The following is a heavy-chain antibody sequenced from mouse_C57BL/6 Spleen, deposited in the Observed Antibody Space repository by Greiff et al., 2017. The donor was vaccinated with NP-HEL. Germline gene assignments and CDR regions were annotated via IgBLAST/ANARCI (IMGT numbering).Heavy chain of an antibody. Sequence: QVQLQQPGAELVKPGASVKMSCKASGYTFTSYWITWVKQRPGQGLEWIGDIYPGSGSTNYNEKFKSKATLTVDTSSSTAYMQLSSLTSEDSAVYYCARGVYGYDVSYYAMDYWGQGTSVTVSS. CDR1: GYTFTSYW. V-gene: IGHV1-55*01. CDR3: ARGVYGYDVSYYAMDY. CDR2: IYPGSGST. D-gene: IGHD2-2*01. J-gene: IGHJ4*01.